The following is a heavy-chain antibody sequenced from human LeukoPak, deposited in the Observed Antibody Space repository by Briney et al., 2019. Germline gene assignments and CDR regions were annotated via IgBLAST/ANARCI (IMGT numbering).Heavy chain of an antibody. V-gene: IGHV3-30-3*01. J-gene: IGHJ4*02. CDR1: GGTFSSYA. Sequence: SCKASGGTFSSYAMHWVRQAPGKGLEWVAVISYDGSNKYYADSVKGRFTISRDNSKNSLYLQMNSLRAEDTAVYYCARGGVVSPFDYWGQGTLVTVSS. CDR2: ISYDGSNK. CDR3: ARGGVVSPFDY. D-gene: IGHD2-15*01.